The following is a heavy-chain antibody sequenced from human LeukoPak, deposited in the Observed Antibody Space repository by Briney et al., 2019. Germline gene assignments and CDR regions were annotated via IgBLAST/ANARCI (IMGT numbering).Heavy chain of an antibody. CDR2: NNPNGDAP. J-gene: IGHJ5*02. CDR3: ARPLFCAFDNCCYWLDP. V-gene: IGHV1-46*01. Sequence: GASVTVTFMCSGYTFTKYLIHWLRQAPGKGLEWVGTNNPNGDAPNYAPSLQGILTVTHDASTSTVYMELRGLTPDDTAVYYCARPLFCAFDNCCYWLDPWGPGTLVTVSS. CDR1: GYTFTKYL. D-gene: IGHD1-20*01.